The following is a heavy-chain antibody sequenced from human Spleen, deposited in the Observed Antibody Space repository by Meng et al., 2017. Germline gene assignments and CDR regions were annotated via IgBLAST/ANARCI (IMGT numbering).Heavy chain of an antibody. J-gene: IGHJ4*02. D-gene: IGHD2-2*01. CDR2: INTNTGNP. CDR3: TRDGYLDCSSTSCFDF. V-gene: IGHV7-4-1*02. CDR1: GYTFTNYA. Sequence: VQVAHSWSEFKKPRASVNVSFKSSGYTFTNYAIKWVRQAPGQGLEWMGWINTNTGNPTYAQGFTGRFVFSLDTSVSTTYLQISNLEAEDTAVYYCTRDGYLDCSSTSCFDFWGQGTLVTVSS.